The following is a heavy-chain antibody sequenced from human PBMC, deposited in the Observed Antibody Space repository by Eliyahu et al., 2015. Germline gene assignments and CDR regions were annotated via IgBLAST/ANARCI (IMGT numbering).Heavy chain of an antibody. CDR3: ARAPKQRLCTSAICSDGFDF. D-gene: IGHD2-2*01. Sequence: QLQLQESGPGLVRPSETLSLTCTVSGASTRSTSYYWGWXRQTPGKGLEWIVTAYFSGTTHYHPSLKSRVTVSIDTSKNQFSLNMKSVTAADTAVYFCARAPKQRLCTSAICSDGFDFWGLGTPVTVSA. CDR1: GASTRSTSYY. V-gene: IGHV4-39*01. CDR2: AYFSGTT. J-gene: IGHJ4*02.